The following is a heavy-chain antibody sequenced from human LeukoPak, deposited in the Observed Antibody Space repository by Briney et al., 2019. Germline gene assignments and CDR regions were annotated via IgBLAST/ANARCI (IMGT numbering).Heavy chain of an antibody. CDR3: ASHYSSGWSGNFDY. J-gene: IGHJ4*02. CDR1: GFTFSSNA. CDR2: INWNGGST. Sequence: GGSLRLSCAASGFTFSSNAMSWVRQAPGKGLEWVSGINWNGGSTGYADSVKGRFTISRDNAKNSLYLQMNSLRAEDTALYYCASHYSSGWSGNFDYWGQGTLVTVSS. D-gene: IGHD6-19*01. V-gene: IGHV3-20*04.